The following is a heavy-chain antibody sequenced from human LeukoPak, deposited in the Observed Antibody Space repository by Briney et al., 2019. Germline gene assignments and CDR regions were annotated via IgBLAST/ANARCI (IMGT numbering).Heavy chain of an antibody. CDR2: ISGRGGST. D-gene: IGHD3-22*01. V-gene: IGHV3-23*01. J-gene: IGHJ4*02. Sequence: PGGSLRLSCAASGFTFSSYAMSWVRQAPGKGLEWVSAISGRGGSTYYADSVKGRFTISRDNSKNTLYLQMNSLRAEDTAVYYCAKDYYYDSSGYFCYFDYWGQGTLVTVSS. CDR1: GFTFSSYA. CDR3: AKDYYYDSSGYFCYFDY.